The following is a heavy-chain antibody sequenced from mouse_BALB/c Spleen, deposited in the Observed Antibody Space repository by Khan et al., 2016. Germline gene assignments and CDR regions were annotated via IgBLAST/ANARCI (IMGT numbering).Heavy chain of an antibody. V-gene: IGHV10-1*02. D-gene: IGHD1-1*01. CDR1: GFTFKTYA. Sequence: EVELVESGGGLVQPKGSLKLSCAASGFTFKTYAMNWVRQAPGKGLEWIARIRSKSNNFATYYADSVKDRFTISRDDSQNMLSLQMNTLQTEDTAMYYGVRDAYYPSALAYWGQGTSVTVTS. CDR2: IRSKSNNFAT. J-gene: IGHJ4*01. CDR3: VRDAYYPSALAY.